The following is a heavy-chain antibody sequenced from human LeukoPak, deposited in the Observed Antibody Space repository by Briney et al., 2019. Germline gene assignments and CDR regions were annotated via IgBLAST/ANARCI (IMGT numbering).Heavy chain of an antibody. D-gene: IGHD6-19*01. CDR3: ARDQGLTAPPPYGMDV. CDR2: IIPILNIT. Sequence: GSSVKVSCKASGGTFSGSAITWVRQAPGQGLEWMGRIIPILNITNYAQRFQGRVTISADTSTSTAYMELSGLRSDEAAVYYCARDQGLTAPPPYGMDVWGQGTTVTVSS. CDR1: GGTFSGSA. V-gene: IGHV1-69*04. J-gene: IGHJ6*02.